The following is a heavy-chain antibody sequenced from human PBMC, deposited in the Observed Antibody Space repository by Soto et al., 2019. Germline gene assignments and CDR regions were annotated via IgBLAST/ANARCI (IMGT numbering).Heavy chain of an antibody. D-gene: IGHD5-12*01. Sequence: GASVKVSCKASGYTFTNYGISWVRQAPGQGLEWMGWISAYNGNTNYAQKLQGRVTMTTDTSTSTAYMELRSLRSDDTAVYYCARLRRDGYHDAFDIWGQGTMVTVSS. J-gene: IGHJ3*02. CDR3: ARLRRDGYHDAFDI. V-gene: IGHV1-18*01. CDR2: ISAYNGNT. CDR1: GYTFTNYG.